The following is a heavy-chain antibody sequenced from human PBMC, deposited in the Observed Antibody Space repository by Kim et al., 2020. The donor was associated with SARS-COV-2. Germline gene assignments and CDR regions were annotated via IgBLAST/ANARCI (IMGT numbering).Heavy chain of an antibody. Sequence: NPTVTSRVTPSVDTSKNQFSLELSSVTAADTAVYYCARACGDGYPASFDFWGRGSLVTVSS. D-gene: IGHD5-18*01. CDR3: ARACGDGYPASFDF. J-gene: IGHJ4*02. V-gene: IGHV4-34*01.